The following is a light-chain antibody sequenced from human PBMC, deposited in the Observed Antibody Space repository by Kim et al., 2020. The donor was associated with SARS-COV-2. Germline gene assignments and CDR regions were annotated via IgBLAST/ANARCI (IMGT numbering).Light chain of an antibody. J-gene: IGKJ3*01. CDR1: QSISSH. Sequence: DIQMTQSPSSLSASVGDRVTITCRTTQSISSHLNWYQQKPGRAPKLLISAASTLQGGVPSRFSGSGSEPDFTLTISSLQPEDFATYFCQQSYITPFTFGPGTKVDIK. V-gene: IGKV1-39*01. CDR3: QQSYITPFT. CDR2: AAS.